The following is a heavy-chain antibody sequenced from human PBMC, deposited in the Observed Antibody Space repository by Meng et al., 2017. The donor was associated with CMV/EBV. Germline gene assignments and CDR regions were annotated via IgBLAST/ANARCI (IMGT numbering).Heavy chain of an antibody. CDR3: ARGGGICSGGSCYPLGYYGMDV. J-gene: IGHJ6*02. CDR2: IYYSGST. Sequence: SETLSLTCTVSGGSISSYSWSWIRQPPGKGLEWFGYIYYSGSTNYNPSLKSRVTISGDTSKNQFSLKLSSVTAADTAVYYCARGGGICSGGSCYPLGYYGMDVWGQGTTVTVSS. D-gene: IGHD2-15*01. CDR1: GGSISSYS. V-gene: IGHV4-59*01.